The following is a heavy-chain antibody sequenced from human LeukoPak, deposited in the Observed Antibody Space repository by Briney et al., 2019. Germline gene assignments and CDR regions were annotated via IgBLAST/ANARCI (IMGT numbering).Heavy chain of an antibody. Sequence: GGSLRLSCAASGFIFTNAWMHWVRQAPGKGLEWVGRIKNKNSGRTTNYIAPVKGRFTISRDDSRNTLYLEMDSLKTDDTAIYYCVTDGGLLPYRFNYWGQGTLVTVSS. V-gene: IGHV3-15*01. J-gene: IGHJ1*01. CDR2: IKNKNSGRTT. CDR3: VTDGGLLPYRFNY. CDR1: GFIFTNAW. D-gene: IGHD2-15*01.